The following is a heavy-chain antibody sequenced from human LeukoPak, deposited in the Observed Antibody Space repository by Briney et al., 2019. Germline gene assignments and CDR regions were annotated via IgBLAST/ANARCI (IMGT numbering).Heavy chain of an antibody. V-gene: IGHV4-39*07. Sequence: TFSSYWMSWVRQPPGKGLEWIGSIYYSGSTYYNPSLKSRVTISVDTSKNQFSLKRSSVTAADTAVYYCARGTPVIDGAFDIWGQGTMVTVSS. D-gene: IGHD5-24*01. CDR3: ARGTPVIDGAFDI. CDR1: TFSSYW. J-gene: IGHJ3*02. CDR2: IYYSGST.